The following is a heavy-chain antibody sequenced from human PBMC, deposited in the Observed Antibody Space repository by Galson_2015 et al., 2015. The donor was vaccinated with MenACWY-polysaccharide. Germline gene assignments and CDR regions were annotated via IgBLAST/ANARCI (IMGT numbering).Heavy chain of an antibody. CDR3: ARDPLDSSGYTRGSVFDL. CDR1: GFTFSSFW. V-gene: IGHV3-7*01. J-gene: IGHJ2*01. Sequence: SLRLSCAASGFTFSSFWMSWVRQAPGKGLEWVAILKQAGSENYYVDSVKGRFSISRDNAKTYLDLQLKSLRSEDTAVYYCARDPLDSSGYTRGSVFDLWGRGTLVTVSS. CDR2: LKQAGSEN. D-gene: IGHD3-22*01.